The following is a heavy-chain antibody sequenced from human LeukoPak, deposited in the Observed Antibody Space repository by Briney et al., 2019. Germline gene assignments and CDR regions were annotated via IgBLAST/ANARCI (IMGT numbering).Heavy chain of an antibody. V-gene: IGHV4-59*08. CDR2: IHYSGNT. CDR3: ARRGRESRYFDWLLYYIDH. CDR1: GASISAYS. D-gene: IGHD3-9*01. Sequence: PSETLSLTCTVSGASISAYSRSWIRQPPGKGLEWIGCIHYSGNTHCNPSLESRVTLSVDTSKNQFSLKLSSVTAADTAVYYCARRGRESRYFDWLLYYIDHWGQGALVTVSS. J-gene: IGHJ4*02.